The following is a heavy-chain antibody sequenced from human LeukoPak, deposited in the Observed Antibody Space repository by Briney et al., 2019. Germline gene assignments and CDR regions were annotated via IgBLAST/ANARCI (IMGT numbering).Heavy chain of an antibody. CDR1: GGAFSSYA. CDR3: ARGYYYDSSGYFAY. D-gene: IGHD3-22*01. CDR2: IIPIFGTA. V-gene: IGHV1-69*05. Sequence: RASVKVSCKASGGAFSSYAISWVRQAPGQGLEWMGGIIPIFGTANYAQKFQGRVTITTDESTSTAYMELSSLRSEDTAVYYCARGYYYDSSGYFAYWGQGTLVTVSS. J-gene: IGHJ4*02.